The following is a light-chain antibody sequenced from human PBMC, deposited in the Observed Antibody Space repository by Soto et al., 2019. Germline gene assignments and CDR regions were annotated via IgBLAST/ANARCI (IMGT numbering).Light chain of an antibody. CDR2: EGS. J-gene: IGLJ1*01. Sequence: QSVLTQPASVSGSPGQPITISCTGTSXDVGSYNLVSWYQQHPGKAPKLMIYEGSKRPSGVSNRFSDSKSVNTASLTISELQAEDESDYFCKSYAGSNTYVFGSGTKVTGL. V-gene: IGLV2-23*01. CDR3: KSYAGSNTYV. CDR1: SXDVGSYNL.